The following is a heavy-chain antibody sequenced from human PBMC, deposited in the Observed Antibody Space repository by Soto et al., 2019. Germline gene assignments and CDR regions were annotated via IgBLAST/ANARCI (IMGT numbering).Heavy chain of an antibody. Sequence: PGGSLRLSCAASGFTFSIYAMSWVRQAPGTGLEWVSAISGSGGSTYYADSVKGRFTISRDNSKNTLYLQMNSLRAEDTAVYYCAKGEYYDFWSAPRDWFDPWGQGTLVTVSS. CDR1: GFTFSIYA. D-gene: IGHD3-3*01. J-gene: IGHJ5*02. V-gene: IGHV3-23*01. CDR2: ISGSGGST. CDR3: AKGEYYDFWSAPRDWFDP.